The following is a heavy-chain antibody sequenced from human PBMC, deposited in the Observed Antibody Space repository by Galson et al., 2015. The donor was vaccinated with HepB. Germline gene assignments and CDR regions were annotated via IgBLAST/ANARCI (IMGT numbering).Heavy chain of an antibody. CDR3: ARGLAVAHYYYYYMDV. CDR2: MNPNSGNT. Sequence: SVKVSCKASGYTFTSYDINWVRQATGQGLEWMGWMNPNSGNTGYAQKFQGRVTMTRNTSISTAYMEPSSLRSEDTAVYYCARGLAVAHYYYYYMDVWGKGTTVTVSS. CDR1: GYTFTSYD. D-gene: IGHD6-19*01. J-gene: IGHJ6*03. V-gene: IGHV1-8*01.